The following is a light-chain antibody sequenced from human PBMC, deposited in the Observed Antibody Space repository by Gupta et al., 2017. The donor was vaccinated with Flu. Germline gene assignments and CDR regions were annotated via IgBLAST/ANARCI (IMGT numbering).Light chain of an antibody. J-gene: IGKJ1*01. CDR2: AVS. CDR1: QTIRSY. CDR3: QQTSSAPRS. V-gene: IGKV1-39*01. Sequence: DIQMTQSPSSLSASVGDRVTITCRASQTIRSYLNWYQQKPGKAPKLLIYAVSTLHGGVPSRFSGSGSETDFTLTINGLQPEDFATYYCQQTSSAPRSFGQGTKVEIK.